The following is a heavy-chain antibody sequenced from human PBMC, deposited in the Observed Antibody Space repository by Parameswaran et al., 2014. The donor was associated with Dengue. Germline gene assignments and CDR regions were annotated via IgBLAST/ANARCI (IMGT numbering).Heavy chain of an antibody. V-gene: IGHV1-69*02. D-gene: IGHD3-22*01. Sequence: WVRQAPGQGLEWMGRIIPILGIANYAQKFQGRVTITADKSTSTAYMELSSLRSEDTAVYYCASPLYDSSGSHGLYYFDYWGQGTLVTVSS. J-gene: IGHJ4*02. CDR3: ASPLYDSSGSHGLYYFDY. CDR2: IIPILGIA.